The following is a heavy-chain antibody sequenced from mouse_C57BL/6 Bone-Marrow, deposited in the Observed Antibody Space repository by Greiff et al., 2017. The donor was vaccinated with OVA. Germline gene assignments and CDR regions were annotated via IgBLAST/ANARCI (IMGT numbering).Heavy chain of an antibody. CDR2: IAPSDSYI. D-gene: IGHD1-1*01. J-gene: IGHJ2*02. Sequence: QVQLQQSGAELVRPGTSVKLSCKASGYTFTNYWMHWVKQRPGQGLEWIGVIAPSDSYINYNQKFKGRATLTVDTSSSTAYMHLSSLTSEDSAVYYCAHYGSRLDLHYWGQGTSLTVSS. V-gene: IGHV1-59*01. CDR1: GYTFTNYW. CDR3: AHYGSRLDLHY.